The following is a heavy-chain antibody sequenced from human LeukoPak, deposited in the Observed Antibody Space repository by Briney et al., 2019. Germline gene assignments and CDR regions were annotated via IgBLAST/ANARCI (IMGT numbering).Heavy chain of an antibody. V-gene: IGHV4-39*07. CDR1: GGSISSSNYS. Sequence: SETLSLTCTVSGGSISSSNYSWGWIRQPPGKGLEWIGTIYYSGSTYYNPSLKSRVTISVDKNQFSLKLNSVTAAGTAIYYCARVVASSARLVDYWGQGTLVTVSS. CDR3: ARVVASSARLVDY. D-gene: IGHD6-6*01. CDR2: IYYSGST. J-gene: IGHJ4*02.